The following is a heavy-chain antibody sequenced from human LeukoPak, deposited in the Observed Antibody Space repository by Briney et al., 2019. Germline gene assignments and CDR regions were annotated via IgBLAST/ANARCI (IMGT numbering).Heavy chain of an antibody. Sequence: SQTLSLTCTVSGGSISSGSYYWSWIRQPAGKGLEWIGRIYTSGSTNYNPSLKSRVTISVDTSKNQFSLKLSSVTAADTAVYYCARDLSGSYALDIWGQGTMVTVSS. CDR1: GGSISSGSYY. J-gene: IGHJ3*02. CDR3: ARDLSGSYALDI. V-gene: IGHV4-61*02. D-gene: IGHD3-10*01. CDR2: IYTSGST.